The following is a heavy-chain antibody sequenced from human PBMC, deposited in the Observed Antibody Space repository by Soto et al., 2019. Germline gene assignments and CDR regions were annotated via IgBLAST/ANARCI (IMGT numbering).Heavy chain of an antibody. CDR3: ARVLRGKDRPDGDSLNYYYYYMDV. J-gene: IGHJ6*03. Sequence: GGSLRLSCAASGFTFSSYDMHWVRQATGKGLEWVSAIGTAGDTYYPGSVKGRFTISRENAKNSLYLQMNSLRAGDTAVYYCARVLRGKDRPDGDSLNYYYYYMDVWGKGTTVTVSS. CDR1: GFTFSSYD. CDR2: IGTAGDT. D-gene: IGHD3-16*01. V-gene: IGHV3-13*01.